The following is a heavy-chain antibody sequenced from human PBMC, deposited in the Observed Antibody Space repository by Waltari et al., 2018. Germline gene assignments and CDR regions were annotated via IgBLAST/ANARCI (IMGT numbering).Heavy chain of an antibody. CDR3: ASRPSGGAALDY. J-gene: IGHJ4*02. V-gene: IGHV3-53*01. CDR2: IHSDGST. Sequence: EVQLVESGGGLIQPGGSLRLPCAASGFTVSGKYMSWVRQAPGKGLECVSIIHSDGSTYYADSVKGRFTISRDMSQNTLYLQMNSLRAEDTAVYYCASRPSGGAALDYWGQGTLVTVSS. CDR1: GFTVSGKY. D-gene: IGHD3-10*01.